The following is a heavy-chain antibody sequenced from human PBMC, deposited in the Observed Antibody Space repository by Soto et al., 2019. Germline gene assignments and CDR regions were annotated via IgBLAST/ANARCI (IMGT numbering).Heavy chain of an antibody. J-gene: IGHJ4*02. Sequence: QVQLQQSGPGLVKPSQTLSLTCTVSGASITRDGYYWSWLRQHPGKGLEWIGHIYYSGNTYYDLSLWSRLTISVDTSKNQFSLRLTSVTAADTAVYYCARTVGSGSPDFGYWGQGTLVTVSS. V-gene: IGHV4-31*03. D-gene: IGHD3-10*01. CDR2: IYYSGNT. CDR3: ARTVGSGSPDFGY. CDR1: GASITRDGYY.